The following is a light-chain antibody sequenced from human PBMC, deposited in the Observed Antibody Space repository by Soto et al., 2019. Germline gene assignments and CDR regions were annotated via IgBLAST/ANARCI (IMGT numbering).Light chain of an antibody. J-gene: IGLJ1*01. Sequence: QALLREPPSLSGAPGQTVTISCAGSTSNFGAGYDVHWYQQFPRTAPRLLIFGNNNRPSGVPDRFSGSKSATSASLAITGLQAEDEADYYCQSYDISLSAYVYGTGTKVTVL. V-gene: IGLV1-40*01. CDR3: QSYDISLSAYV. CDR1: TSNFGAGYD. CDR2: GNN.